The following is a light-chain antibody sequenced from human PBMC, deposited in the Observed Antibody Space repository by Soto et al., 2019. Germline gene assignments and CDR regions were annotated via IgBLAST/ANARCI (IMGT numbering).Light chain of an antibody. V-gene: IGLV2-8*01. CDR3: SSYADFNNVL. Sequence: QSALTQPPSASGSSGQSVTISCTGTSSDLRDSDFISWYQLYPGKAPKLMIYEVTKRPSGVPDRFSGSKSVNTAYLTVSGLQAEDEAEYYCSSYADFNNVLFGGGTKLTVL. CDR2: EVT. J-gene: IGLJ3*02. CDR1: SSDLRDSDF.